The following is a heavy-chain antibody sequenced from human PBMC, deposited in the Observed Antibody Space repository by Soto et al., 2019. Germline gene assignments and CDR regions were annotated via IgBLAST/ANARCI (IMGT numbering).Heavy chain of an antibody. CDR3: ARVIMVRGVRQLYYYYGMDV. V-gene: IGHV1-69*13. D-gene: IGHD3-10*01. Sequence: GASVKVSCKASGGTFSSYAISWVRQAPGQGLEWMGGIIPIFGTANYAQKFQGRVTITADESTSTAYMELSSLRSEDTAVYYCARVIMVRGVRQLYYYYGMDVWGQGTTVTVSS. J-gene: IGHJ6*02. CDR2: IIPIFGTA. CDR1: GGTFSSYA.